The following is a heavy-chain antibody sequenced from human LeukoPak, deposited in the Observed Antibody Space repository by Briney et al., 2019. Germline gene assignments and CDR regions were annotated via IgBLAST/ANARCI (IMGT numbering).Heavy chain of an antibody. CDR1: GASITTGSYY. J-gene: IGHJ6*03. CDR2: FYSSGST. CDR3: ARERSIMVRGTMYYYMDV. Sequence: SETLSLTCTVSGASITTGSYYWIWIRQPAGKGLEWIGRFYSSGSTYYNPSLKSRVTMSVDTSKNQFSLKLTSVTAIDTAVYYCARERSIMVRGTMYYYMDVWGKGTTVTISS. V-gene: IGHV4-61*02. D-gene: IGHD3-10*01.